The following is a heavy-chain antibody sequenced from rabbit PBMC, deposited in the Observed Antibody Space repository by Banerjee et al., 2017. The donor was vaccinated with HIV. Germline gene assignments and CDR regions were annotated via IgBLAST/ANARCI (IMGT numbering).Heavy chain of an antibody. V-gene: IGHV1S45*01. CDR1: GIDFSSYY. Sequence: QEQLEESGGDLVKPGGTLTLTCTASGIDFSSYYMCWVRQAPGKGLEWIACIYISSGNTYYASWAKGRFTISKTSSTTVTLQMTSLTAADTATYFCARDLPISGGYSFDLWGPGTLVTVS. CDR2: IYISSGNT. CDR3: ARDLPISGGYSFDL. D-gene: IGHD1-1*01. J-gene: IGHJ4*01.